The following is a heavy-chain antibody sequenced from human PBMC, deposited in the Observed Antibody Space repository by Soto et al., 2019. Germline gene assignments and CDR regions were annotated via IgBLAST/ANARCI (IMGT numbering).Heavy chain of an antibody. D-gene: IGHD2-15*01. Sequence: ASVKVSCKTSGYTFTDYYTHWVRQAPGQGLEWMGWMNPKSGGAYFAQKFQGRVTLTRDTSIGTAYIELNSLTSDDTAVYFCTRENIERSEGLADAFDISGQGTTVTV. J-gene: IGHJ3*02. CDR1: GYTFTDYY. CDR3: TRENIERSEGLADAFDI. V-gene: IGHV1-2*02. CDR2: MNPKSGGA.